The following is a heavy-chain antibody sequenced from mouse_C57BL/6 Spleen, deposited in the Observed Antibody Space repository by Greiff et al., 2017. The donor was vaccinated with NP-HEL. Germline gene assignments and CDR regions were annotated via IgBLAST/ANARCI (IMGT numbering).Heavy chain of an antibody. D-gene: IGHD4-1*02. CDR2: IWSGGST. CDR3: ARERVPTGYFDY. J-gene: IGHJ2*01. V-gene: IGHV2-2*01. CDR1: GFSLTSYG. Sequence: QVQLQQSGPGLVQPSQSLSITCTVSGFSLTSYGVHWVRQSPGKGLEWLGVIWSGGSTDYNAAFISRLSISKDNSKSQVFFKMNSLQADDTAIYYCARERVPTGYFDYWGQGTTLTVSS.